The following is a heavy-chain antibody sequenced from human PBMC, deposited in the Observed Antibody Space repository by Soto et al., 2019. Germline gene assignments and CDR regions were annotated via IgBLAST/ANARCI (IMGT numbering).Heavy chain of an antibody. CDR3: ARDSYYDILTGYGWFDP. V-gene: IGHV1-18*01. CDR1: GYTFTSYG. D-gene: IGHD3-9*01. J-gene: IGHJ5*02. CDR2: ISAYNGNT. Sequence: ASVKVSCTASGYTFTSYGSSWVRQAPGQGLEWMGWISAYNGNTNYAQKLQGRVTMTTDTSTSTAYMELRSLRSDDTAVYYCARDSYYDILTGYGWFDPWGQGTLVTVSS.